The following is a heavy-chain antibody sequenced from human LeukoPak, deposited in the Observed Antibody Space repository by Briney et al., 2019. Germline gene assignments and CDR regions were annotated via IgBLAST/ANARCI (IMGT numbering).Heavy chain of an antibody. J-gene: IGHJ1*01. V-gene: IGHV3-7*01. D-gene: IGHD2-21*02. CDR2: INPDGRDT. CDR3: TSWGDTTAEYFQR. CDR1: GFTFNRCW. Sequence: GGSLRLSCVVSGFTFNRCWVNWVRQAPGKGLEWVAHINPDGRDTYYVDSVKGRFTISRDNAQNSMYLQMNSLRVEDTAVYYCTSWGDTTAEYFQRWGQGTLVTVSS.